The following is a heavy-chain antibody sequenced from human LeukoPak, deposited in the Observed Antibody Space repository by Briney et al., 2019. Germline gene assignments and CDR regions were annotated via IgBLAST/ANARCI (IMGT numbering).Heavy chain of an antibody. J-gene: IGHJ4*02. CDR1: GFTFSSYE. CDR3: ARDPLPYGSGTMSDY. D-gene: IGHD3-10*01. CDR2: ISSSSSYI. V-gene: IGHV3-21*05. Sequence: PGGSLRLSCAASGFTFSSYEMNWVRQAPGKGLEWVSYISSSSSYIYYADSVKGRFTISRDNAKNSLYLQMNSLRAEDTAVYYCARDPLPYGSGTMSDYWGQGTLVTVSS.